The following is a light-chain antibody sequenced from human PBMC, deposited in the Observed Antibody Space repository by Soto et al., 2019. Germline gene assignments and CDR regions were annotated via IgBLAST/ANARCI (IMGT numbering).Light chain of an antibody. J-gene: IGKJ2*01. CDR2: KVS. V-gene: IGKV2-30*01. CDR3: MQGTQWPET. CDR1: QSLVYTDGNTY. Sequence: DVVMTQSPLSLPVTLGQPASISCRSSQSLVYTDGNTYLNWFQQRPGQSPRRLIYKVSNRDSGVPVRFSGSGSATDLTLKISRVEADDVGVYYCMQGTQWPETFGQGTTLEIK.